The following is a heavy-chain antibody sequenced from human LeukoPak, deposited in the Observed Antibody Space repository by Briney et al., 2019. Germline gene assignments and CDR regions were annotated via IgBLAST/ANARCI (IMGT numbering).Heavy chain of an antibody. CDR1: GGSISSYY. V-gene: IGHV4-4*07. D-gene: IGHD6-13*01. J-gene: IGHJ5*02. CDR3: ARGIAAAFPGWFDP. CDR2: IYISGST. Sequence: SETLSLTCTVAGGSISSYYWSWIRQPAGKGLEWIGRIYISGSTNYNPSLKSRVTMSVATSKNQFSPKMSSVTAADTAVYYCARGIAAAFPGWFDPWGQGTLVTVSS.